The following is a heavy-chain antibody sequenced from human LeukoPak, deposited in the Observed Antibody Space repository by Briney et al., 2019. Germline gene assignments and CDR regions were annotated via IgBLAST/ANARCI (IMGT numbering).Heavy chain of an antibody. CDR3: AKDWAIVVVTASDY. J-gene: IGHJ4*02. V-gene: IGHV3-7*01. CDR1: GFTFSSYW. CDR2: IKQDGSEK. D-gene: IGHD2-21*02. Sequence: GGSLRLSCAASGFTFSSYWMSWVRQAPGKGLEWVANIKQDGSEKYYVDSVKGRFTISRDNSKNTLYLQMNSLRAEDTAVYYCAKDWAIVVVTASDYWGQGTLVTVSS.